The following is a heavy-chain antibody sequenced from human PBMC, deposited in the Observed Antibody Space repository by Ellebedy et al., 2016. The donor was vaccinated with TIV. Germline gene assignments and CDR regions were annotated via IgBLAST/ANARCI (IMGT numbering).Heavy chain of an antibody. CDR2: MNPNSGKI. CDR3: ARALVAAGPDS. J-gene: IGHJ4*02. V-gene: IGHV1-8*01. CDR1: GFTFTSSD. D-gene: IGHD6-25*01. Sequence: AASVKVSCNASGFTFTSSDINWVRQATGQGLEWMVWMNPNSGKIGYAQKFQRRVSMTRNTSISTAYMELSSLRSDDTAVYYCARALVAAGPDSWGQGTLVTVSS.